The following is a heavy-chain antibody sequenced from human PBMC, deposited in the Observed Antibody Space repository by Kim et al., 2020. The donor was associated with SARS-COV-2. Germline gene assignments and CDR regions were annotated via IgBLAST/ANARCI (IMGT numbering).Heavy chain of an antibody. Sequence: GGSLRLSCAGSGFTLSDYEMNWVRQAPGKGLEWVSYSSSSGSTIYYADSVKGRFTISRDNAKNSLYLQMNSLRAEDTAIYYCARDTRGMNWGQGTLVTVS. J-gene: IGHJ4*02. V-gene: IGHV3-48*03. CDR2: SSSSGSTI. D-gene: IGHD3-10*01. CDR1: GFTLSDYE. CDR3: ARDTRGMN.